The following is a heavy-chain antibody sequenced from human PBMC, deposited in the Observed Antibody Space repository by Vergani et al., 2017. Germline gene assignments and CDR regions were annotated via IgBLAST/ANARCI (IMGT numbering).Heavy chain of an antibody. CDR1: GGTFSSYA. Sequence: QVQLVQSGAEVKKPGSSVKVSCKASGGTFSSYAISWVRQAPGQGLEWMGGIIPIFGTANYAQKFQGGVTITADESTSTAYMELSSLRSEDTAVYYCASNYDSSGYYTGDAFDIWGQGTMVTVSS. V-gene: IGHV1-69*01. CDR3: ASNYDSSGYYTGDAFDI. CDR2: IIPIFGTA. D-gene: IGHD3-22*01. J-gene: IGHJ3*02.